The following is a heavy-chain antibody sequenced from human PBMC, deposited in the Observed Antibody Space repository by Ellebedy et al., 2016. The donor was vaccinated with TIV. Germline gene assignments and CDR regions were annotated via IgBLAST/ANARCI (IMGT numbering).Heavy chain of an antibody. CDR3: VQSHSGDWFFGVDV. D-gene: IGHD2-21*01. J-gene: IGHJ6*02. CDR2: IRNDGGNR. CDR1: GFLFSNYA. V-gene: IGHV3-30*02. Sequence: PGGSLRLSCAASGFLFSNYAMHWVRQAPGQGLEWVAFIRNDGGNRAYAESVKGRFTISRDNYQKTLYLQMNSLRPEDTAVYYCVQSHSGDWFFGVDVWGPGTTVTVSS.